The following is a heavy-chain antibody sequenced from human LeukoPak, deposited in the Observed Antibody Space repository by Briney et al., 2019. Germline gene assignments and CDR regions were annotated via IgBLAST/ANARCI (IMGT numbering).Heavy chain of an antibody. CDR2: IYYTGST. D-gene: IGHD2-21*01. CDR3: ARDGLGWGLPFDY. J-gene: IGHJ4*02. CDR1: AGSINSYY. V-gene: IGHV4-59*01. Sequence: PSETLSLTCTASAGSINSYYWSWIRQPPGKGLEWIGYIYYTGSTNYNPSLKSRVTISVDTSKNQFSLKLNSVTAADTAVYFCARDGLGWGLPFDYWGLGTLVTVSS.